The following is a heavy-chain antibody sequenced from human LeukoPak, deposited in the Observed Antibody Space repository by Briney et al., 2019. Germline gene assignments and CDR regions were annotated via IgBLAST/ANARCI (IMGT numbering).Heavy chain of an antibody. Sequence: ASVKVSCKASGYTFTSYGISWVRQAPGQGLEWMGWISAYNGNTNYAQKLQGRVTMTTDTPTSTAYMELRSLRSDDTAVYYCARDPGDTAMVPYGMDVWGQGTTVTVSS. J-gene: IGHJ6*02. CDR2: ISAYNGNT. CDR1: GYTFTSYG. D-gene: IGHD5-18*01. CDR3: ARDPGDTAMVPYGMDV. V-gene: IGHV1-18*01.